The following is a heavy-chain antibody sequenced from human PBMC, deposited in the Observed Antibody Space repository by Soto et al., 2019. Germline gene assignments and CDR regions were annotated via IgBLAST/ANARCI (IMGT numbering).Heavy chain of an antibody. CDR1: GFTFSSYA. V-gene: IGHV3-23*01. J-gene: IGHJ6*02. CDR3: AKPLGGYQYYGMDV. CDR2: ISGSGGST. Sequence: VRLSCAASGFTFSSYAMSWVRQAPGKGLEWVSTISGSGGSTYYADSVKGRFTISRDNSKNTLYLQMNSLRAEDTAVYYCAKPLGGYQYYGMDVWGQGTTVTVSS. D-gene: IGHD2-2*01.